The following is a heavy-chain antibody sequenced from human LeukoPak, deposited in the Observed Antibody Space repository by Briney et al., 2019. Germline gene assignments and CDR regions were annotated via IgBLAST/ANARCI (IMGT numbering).Heavy chain of an antibody. CDR2: IAYDGSNK. CDR3: TTVDSRVVNTFDI. CDR1: GFTFRSYG. J-gene: IGHJ3*02. D-gene: IGHD3-22*01. V-gene: IGHV3-30*03. Sequence: GGSLRLSCAASGFTFRSYGMHWVRQAPGKGLEWVAVIAYDGSNKYYADSVKGRFTISRDNSKNTLYLQMNSLRAEDTAVYYCTTVDSRVVNTFDIWGQGTMVTVSS.